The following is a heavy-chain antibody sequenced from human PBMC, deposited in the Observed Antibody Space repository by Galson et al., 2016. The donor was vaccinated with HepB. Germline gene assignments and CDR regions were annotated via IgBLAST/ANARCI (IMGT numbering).Heavy chain of an antibody. V-gene: IGHV3-23*01. Sequence: SLRLSCAASGFTFSNYAMSWVRQAPGKGLEWVSGISGSGGSTYYADSMKGRFTISRDNSKNTLFLQMHSLRAEDTAVYYCAKDEGWAAAGRYYFDYWGQGTLVTVSS. CDR3: AKDEGWAAAGRYYFDY. CDR2: ISGSGGST. J-gene: IGHJ4*02. CDR1: GFTFSNYA. D-gene: IGHD6-13*01.